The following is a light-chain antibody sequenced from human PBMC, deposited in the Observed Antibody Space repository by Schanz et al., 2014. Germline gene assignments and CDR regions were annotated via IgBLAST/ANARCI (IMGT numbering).Light chain of an antibody. CDR1: QSVLYTSNNKNY. CDR3: QQYYTTPFT. J-gene: IGKJ3*01. Sequence: DIVMTQSPDSLAVSLGERATIDCKSSQSVLYTSNNKNYLAWYQHKPGQPPKLLLYWASIRESGVPDRFSGSGSGTDFTLTISSLQAEDVAVYYCQQYYTTPFTFGPGTKVEIK. CDR2: WAS. V-gene: IGKV4-1*01.